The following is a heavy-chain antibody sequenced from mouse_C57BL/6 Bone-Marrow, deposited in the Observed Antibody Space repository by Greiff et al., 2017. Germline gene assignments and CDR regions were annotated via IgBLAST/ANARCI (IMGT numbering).Heavy chain of an antibody. V-gene: IGHV1-64*01. D-gene: IGHD3-1*01. Sequence: VQLQQPGAELVKPGASVKLSCKASGYTFTSYWMHWVKQRPGQGLEWIGMIHPNSGSTNYNEKFKSKATLTVDKSSSTAYMQLSSLTSEDSAVYYCARPSGIYWYFDVWGTGTTVTVSS. J-gene: IGHJ1*03. CDR3: ARPSGIYWYFDV. CDR2: IHPNSGST. CDR1: GYTFTSYW.